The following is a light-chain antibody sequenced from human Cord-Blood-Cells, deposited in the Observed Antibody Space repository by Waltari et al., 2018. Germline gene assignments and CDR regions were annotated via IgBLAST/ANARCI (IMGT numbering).Light chain of an antibody. J-gene: IGKJ4*01. CDR2: LGS. Sequence: DIVMTQSPLSLPVTPGEPASISCRSSQSLLHSNGYNYLDWYLQKPGQSPQLLIYLGSNRASGVPDRSSGSGSGTDFTLKISRVEAEDVGVYYCMQALQTPPGTFGGGTKVEIK. V-gene: IGKV2-28*01. CDR1: QSLLHSNGYNY. CDR3: MQALQTPPGT.